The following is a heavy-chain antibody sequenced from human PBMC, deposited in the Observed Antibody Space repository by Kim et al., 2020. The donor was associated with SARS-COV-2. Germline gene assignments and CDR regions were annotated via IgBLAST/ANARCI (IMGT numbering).Heavy chain of an antibody. J-gene: IGHJ4*02. CDR3: AGDIVVVPAATGLDY. V-gene: IGHV1-46*01. CDR2: INPSGGST. CDR1: GYTFTSYY. D-gene: IGHD2-2*01. Sequence: ASVKVSCKASGYTFTSYYMHWVRQAPGQGLEWMGIINPSGGSTSYAQKFQGRVTMTRDTSTSTVYMELSSLRSEDTAVYYCAGDIVVVPAATGLDYWGQGTLVTVSS.